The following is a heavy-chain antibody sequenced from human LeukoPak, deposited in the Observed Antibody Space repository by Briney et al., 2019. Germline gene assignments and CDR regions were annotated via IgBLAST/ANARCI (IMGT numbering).Heavy chain of an antibody. CDR2: INHSGST. V-gene: IGHV4-34*01. CDR1: GGSFSGYY. D-gene: IGHD2-21*02. J-gene: IGHJ4*02. Sequence: SSETLSLTCAVYGGSFSGYYWSWIRQPPGKGLEWIGEINHSGSTNSNPSLKSRVTISVDTSKNQFSLKLSSVTAADTAVYYCARTYCGGGCLDYWGQGTLVTVSS. CDR3: ARTYCGGGCLDY.